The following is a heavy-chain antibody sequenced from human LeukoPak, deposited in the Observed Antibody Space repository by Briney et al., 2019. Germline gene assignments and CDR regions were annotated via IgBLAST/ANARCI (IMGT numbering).Heavy chain of an antibody. D-gene: IGHD3-3*01. CDR3: ARRANYDFWSGYYTGYFDY. CDR1: GGSISSSSYY. CDR2: IYYSGST. V-gene: IGHV4-39*01. Sequence: PSETLSLTCTVSGGSISSSSYYWGWIRQPPGKGLEWIGSIYYSGSTYYNPSLKSRVTISVDTSKNQFSLKLSSVTAADTAVYYCARRANYDFWSGYYTGYFDYWGQGTLVTVSS. J-gene: IGHJ4*02.